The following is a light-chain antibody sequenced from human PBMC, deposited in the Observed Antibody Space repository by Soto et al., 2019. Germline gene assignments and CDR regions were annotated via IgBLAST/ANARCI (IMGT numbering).Light chain of an antibody. Sequence: AIQLTQSPSSLSASVGDRVTITCRASQGITSGLAWYQQKPGKAPRLLIYDASSLKSGVPSRFRGGGSGTDFTLTISSLQPEDFATYYCQQFNSYTGITFGPGTKVDIK. CDR2: DAS. CDR3: QQFNSYTGIT. CDR1: QGITSG. V-gene: IGKV1-13*02. J-gene: IGKJ3*01.